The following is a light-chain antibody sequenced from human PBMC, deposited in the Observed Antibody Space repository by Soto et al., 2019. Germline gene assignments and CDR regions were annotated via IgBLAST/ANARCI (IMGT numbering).Light chain of an antibody. V-gene: IGKV1-27*01. J-gene: IGKJ3*01. CDR3: QKYDNSHFT. Sequence: DIPMTQSPSSLSASVGDRVTITCRASQDISSYLAWYQQKLGGVPELLIYDASTLPSGVPSRFSGRGSGTDFTLTISSLQPEDVATYYCQKYDNSHFTFGPGTKVGI. CDR1: QDISSY. CDR2: DAS.